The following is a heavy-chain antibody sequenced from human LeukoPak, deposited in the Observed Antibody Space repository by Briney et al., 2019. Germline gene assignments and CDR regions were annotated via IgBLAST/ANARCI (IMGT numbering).Heavy chain of an antibody. CDR2: IYYSGNT. Sequence: SETLSLICTVSGDSIGRYYGSWIRQPPGKGLEWIGYIYYSGNTNYNPSLKSRVTISLDTSKNQFSLRLSSVTAADTAVYYCARHVGYGNDDAFDIWGQGTMVTISS. V-gene: IGHV4-59*08. D-gene: IGHD1-1*01. CDR1: GDSIGRYY. J-gene: IGHJ3*02. CDR3: ARHVGYGNDDAFDI.